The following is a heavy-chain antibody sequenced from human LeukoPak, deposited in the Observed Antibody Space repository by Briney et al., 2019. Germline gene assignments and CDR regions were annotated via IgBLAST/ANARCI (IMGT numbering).Heavy chain of an antibody. CDR3: ARRGITGTWYYFDY. V-gene: IGHV4-59*01. J-gene: IGHJ4*02. CDR2: IYFSGST. CDR1: GGSISTYY. Sequence: SETLSLTCTVSGGSISTYYWSWVRQPPGKGLEWVGYIYFSGSTNYNPSLRSPFTISVATSKNPFSLKLSSVTAADTAVYYCARRGITGTWYYFDYWGQGTLVTVSS. D-gene: IGHD1/OR15-1a*01.